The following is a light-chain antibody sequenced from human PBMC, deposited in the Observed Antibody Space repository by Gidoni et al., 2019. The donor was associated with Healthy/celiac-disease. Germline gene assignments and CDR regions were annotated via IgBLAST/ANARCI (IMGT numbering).Light chain of an antibody. CDR3: SSYTSSSTAYV. Sequence: QSALTQPASVSGSPGPSITISCTGTSSDVGGYNYVSWYQQHPGKAPKLMIYEVSNRPSGVPDRFSGSKSGNTASLTISGLQAEDEADYYCSSYTSSSTAYVFGTGTKVTVL. J-gene: IGLJ1*01. V-gene: IGLV2-14*01. CDR1: SSDVGGYNY. CDR2: EVS.